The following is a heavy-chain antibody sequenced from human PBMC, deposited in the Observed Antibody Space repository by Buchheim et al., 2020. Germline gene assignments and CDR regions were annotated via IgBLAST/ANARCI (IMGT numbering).Heavy chain of an antibody. CDR2: ISGSGSTM. CDR1: GFTFSGYE. V-gene: IGHV3-48*03. CDR3: ARGQFSGYHKYWVDYGMDV. Sequence: EVKLVESGGGLVQPGGSLRLSCAASGFTFSGYEMNWVRQAPGKGLEWVLYISGSGSTMYYADSVKGRFTISRDNAKKSLSLQMNSLRVEDTAIYYCARGQFSGYHKYWVDYGMDVWGQGTT. J-gene: IGHJ6*02. D-gene: IGHD5-12*01.